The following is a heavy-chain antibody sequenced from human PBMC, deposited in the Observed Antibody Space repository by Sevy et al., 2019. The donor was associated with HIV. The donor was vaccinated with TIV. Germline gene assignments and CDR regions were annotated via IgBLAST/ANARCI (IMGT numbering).Heavy chain of an antibody. V-gene: IGHV4-59*01. CDR1: GGSISSYY. CDR2: IYYSGST. Sequence: SETLSLTCTVSGGSISSYYWSWIRQPPGKGLEWIGYIYYSGSTNYNPSLKSRVTIPVDTSKNQFSLRLSSVTAADTAGYYCARSRLYYYGSGSYFPHYYFDYWGQGTLVTVSS. CDR3: ARSRLYYYGSGSYFPHYYFDY. D-gene: IGHD3-10*01. J-gene: IGHJ4*02.